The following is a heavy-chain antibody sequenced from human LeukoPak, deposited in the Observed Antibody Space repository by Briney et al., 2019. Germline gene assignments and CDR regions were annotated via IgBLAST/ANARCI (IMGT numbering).Heavy chain of an antibody. Sequence: PGGSLRLSCAASGFTFSSYGMHWVRQAPGKGLEWVAFIRYDGSNKYYADSVKGRFTISRDNSKNTLYLQMNSLRAEDTAVYYCAKFRRDDYYDSSGSYIPSFDYWGQGTLVTVSS. CDR2: IRYDGSNK. CDR1: GFTFSSYG. J-gene: IGHJ4*02. D-gene: IGHD3-22*01. CDR3: AKFRRDDYYDSSGSYIPSFDY. V-gene: IGHV3-30*02.